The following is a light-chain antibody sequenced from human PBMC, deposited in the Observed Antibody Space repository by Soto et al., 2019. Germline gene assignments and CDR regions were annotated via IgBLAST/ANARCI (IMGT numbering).Light chain of an antibody. CDR1: QRIRTS. CDR3: QQYNSYST. V-gene: IGKV1-5*03. J-gene: IGKJ1*01. Sequence: DIQMTQSPSSLSASIGDRVTITCRASQRIRTSLNWYQHKPGKAPKLLIYKASTLKSGVPSRFSGSGSGTEFTLTISSLQPDDFATYYCQQYNSYSTFGQGTKVDI. CDR2: KAS.